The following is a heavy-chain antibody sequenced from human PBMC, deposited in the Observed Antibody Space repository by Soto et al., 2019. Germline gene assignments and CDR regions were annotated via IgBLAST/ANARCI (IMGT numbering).Heavy chain of an antibody. J-gene: IGHJ4*02. D-gene: IGHD3-3*01. V-gene: IGHV4-28*01. CDR2: IYYSGTT. Sequence: TSETLSLTCAVSGYSLNNDNWWGWIRQPPGKGLEWIGYIYYSGTTYCNPSLKSRVTLSVDMSKNQFSLNLNSVTAVDTAVYFCARNFGHGLYYFDYWGQGTLVTVSS. CDR1: GYSLNNDNW. CDR3: ARNFGHGLYYFDY.